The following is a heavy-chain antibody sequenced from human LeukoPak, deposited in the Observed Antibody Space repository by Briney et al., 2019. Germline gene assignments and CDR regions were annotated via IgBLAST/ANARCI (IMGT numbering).Heavy chain of an antibody. CDR2: ISSNGGST. V-gene: IGHV3-64*01. D-gene: IGHD4-23*01. CDR3: ARDMLEHDYGGPGGAFDI. CDR1: GFTFSSYA. J-gene: IGHJ3*02. Sequence: GGSLRLSCAASGFTFSSYAMHWVRQAPGKGLEYVSAISSNGGSTYYANSVKGRFTISRDNSKNTLYLQMGSLRAEDMAVYYCARDMLEHDYGGPGGAFDIWGQGTMVTVSS.